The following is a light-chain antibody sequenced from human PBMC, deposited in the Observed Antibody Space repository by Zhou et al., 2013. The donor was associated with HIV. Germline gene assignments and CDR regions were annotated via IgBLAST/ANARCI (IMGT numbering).Light chain of an antibody. J-gene: IGKJ4*01. CDR2: GAS. V-gene: IGKV3D-20*02. Sequence: EIVLTQSPGTLSLSPGERATLSCRASQSVSSSYLAWYQQKPGQAPRLLIYGASSRATGIPDRFSGSGSGTDFTLTISSLQPADFAIYYCQQRRDWPLTFGGGTKVEIK. CDR3: QQRRDWPLT. CDR1: QSVSSSY.